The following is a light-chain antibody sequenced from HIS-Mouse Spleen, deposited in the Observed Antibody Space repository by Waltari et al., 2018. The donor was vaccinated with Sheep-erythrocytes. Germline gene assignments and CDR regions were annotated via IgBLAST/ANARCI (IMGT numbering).Light chain of an antibody. J-gene: IGLJ3*02. CDR1: SSDVGGYNY. CDR3: SSYTSSSTWV. V-gene: IGLV2-14*03. Sequence: QSALTQPASVSGSPGQSITISCTGTSSDVGGYNYVSWYQQPPCKAPKLMIYDVSNRPSGVANRFSGSKSGNTASLTISGLQAEDEADYYCSSYTSSSTWVFGGGTKLTVL. CDR2: DVS.